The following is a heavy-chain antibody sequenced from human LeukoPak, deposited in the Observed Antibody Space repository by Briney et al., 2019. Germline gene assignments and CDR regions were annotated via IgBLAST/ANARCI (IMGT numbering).Heavy chain of an antibody. J-gene: IGHJ4*02. CDR3: AKDYLRYCSGGSCYSTALGY. CDR1: GITFSSYG. V-gene: IGHV3-30*18. Sequence: PGRSLRLSCAASGITFSSYGMHWVRQAPGKGLEWVAVISYDGSNKYYADSVKGRFTISRDNSKNTLYLQMNSLRAEDTAVYYCAKDYLRYCSGGSCYSTALGYWGQGTLVTVSS. D-gene: IGHD2-15*01. CDR2: ISYDGSNK.